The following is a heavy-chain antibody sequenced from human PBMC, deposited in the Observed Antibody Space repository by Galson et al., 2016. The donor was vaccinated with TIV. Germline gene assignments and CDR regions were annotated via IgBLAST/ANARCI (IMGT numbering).Heavy chain of an antibody. Sequence: SLRLSCAASGFTFSSYAMTWVRQAPGKGLEWVSGITGSGAYTYYGDSVKGRFTISRDTPKNTLYLQMNGLKAEDTAVYYCAKVRDLSGYSIVSFDHWGQGILVTVSS. V-gene: IGHV3-23*01. CDR2: ITGSGAYT. D-gene: IGHD3-3*01. CDR1: GFTFSSYA. J-gene: IGHJ4*02. CDR3: AKVRDLSGYSIVSFDH.